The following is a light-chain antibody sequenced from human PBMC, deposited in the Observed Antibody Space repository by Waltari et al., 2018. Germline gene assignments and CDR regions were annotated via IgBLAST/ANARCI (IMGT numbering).Light chain of an antibody. CDR1: QDINKI. V-gene: IGKV1-27*01. CDR3: QKYDSVPWT. Sequence: GDTVTITCRASQDINKILAWYQHKPGKVPKLLIYLASTLQSGVSSRFSGSGSGTDFTLTITNLQPEDVATYYCQKYDSVPWTFGPGTKVEIK. J-gene: IGKJ1*01. CDR2: LAS.